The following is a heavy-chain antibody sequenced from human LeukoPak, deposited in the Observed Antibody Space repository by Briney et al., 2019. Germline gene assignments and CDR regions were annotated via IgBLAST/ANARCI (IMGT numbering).Heavy chain of an antibody. CDR2: INPSGGST. Sequence: ASVKVSCKASGYTFTSYYMHWVRQAPGQGLEWMGIINPSGGSTSYAQKFQGRVTMTRDTSTSTVYMELSSLRSEDTAVYYCARSGGRNRRYSSGWYPAYFDYWGQGSLVTVSS. J-gene: IGHJ4*02. D-gene: IGHD6-19*01. CDR3: ARSGGRNRRYSSGWYPAYFDY. V-gene: IGHV1-46*01. CDR1: GYTFTSYY.